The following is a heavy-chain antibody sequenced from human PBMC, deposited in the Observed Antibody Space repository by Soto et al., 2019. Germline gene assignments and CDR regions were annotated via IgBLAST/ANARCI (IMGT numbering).Heavy chain of an antibody. CDR1: GFPFSGSE. CDR2: IRTKTNNYAT. D-gene: IGHD6-13*01. CDR3: IRAAAGLDP. J-gene: IGHJ5*02. V-gene: IGHV3-73*01. Sequence: EVKVVESGGDLVQPGGSLKLSCAASGFPFSGSEIHWVRQASGKGLEWVCHIRTKTNNYATAYAASVKGRFSISRADLNNMAYLEMNSLRTADTAVYYCIRAAAGLDPWGQGTLVTVSS.